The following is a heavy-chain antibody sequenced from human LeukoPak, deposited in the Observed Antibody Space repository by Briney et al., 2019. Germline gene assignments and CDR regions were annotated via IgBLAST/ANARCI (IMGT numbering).Heavy chain of an antibody. CDR1: GYTFTGYY. D-gene: IGHD1-7*01. CDR3: ARVMGSPTGTTDY. CDR2: INPNSGGT. J-gene: IGHJ4*02. V-gene: IGHV1-2*02. Sequence: ASVKVSCKASGYTFTGYYMHWVRQAHGQGLEWMGWINPNSGGTNYAQKFQGRVTMTRDTSISTAYMELSRLRSDDTALYYCARVMGSPTGTTDYWGQGTLVTVSS.